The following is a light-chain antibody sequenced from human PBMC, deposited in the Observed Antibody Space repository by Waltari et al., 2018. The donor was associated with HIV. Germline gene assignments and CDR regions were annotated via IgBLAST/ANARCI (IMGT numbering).Light chain of an antibody. CDR3: SSYSASGTLVL. CDR2: EVK. J-gene: IGLJ2*01. Sequence: QSALPQPASVSGSPGQSIAISCSGTSRDVGSSDYVSRYHQHTGEAPPLILYEVKKRPSGISNRFSGSKSGNTASLTISGLQVEDEAHYYCSSYSASGTLVLFGGGTRLTVL. CDR1: SRDVGSSDY. V-gene: IGLV2-14*01.